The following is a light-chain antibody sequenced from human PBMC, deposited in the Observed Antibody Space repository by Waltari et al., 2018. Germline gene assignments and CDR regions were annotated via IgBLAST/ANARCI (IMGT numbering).Light chain of an antibody. CDR2: DVT. V-gene: IGLV2-11*01. J-gene: IGLJ3*02. CDR3: CSFAGTYTWV. CDR1: TSDFVGYNY. Sequence: SALTQPRSVSGSPGQSVTISCTGTTSDFVGYNYVPWYQHHPGKAPNLMIFDVTQRPSGVPDRFSGSKSANTASLTISGLQAEDEADYYCCSFAGTYTWVFGGGTKVTVL.